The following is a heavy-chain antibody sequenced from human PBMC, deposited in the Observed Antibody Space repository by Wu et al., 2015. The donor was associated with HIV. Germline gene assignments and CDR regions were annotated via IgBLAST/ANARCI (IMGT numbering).Heavy chain of an antibody. CDR3: ARDRELAVAANEDAFDI. V-gene: IGHV1-46*01. J-gene: IGHJ3*02. Sequence: QVQLVQSGAEVKKPGASVKVSCKASGYTFTSYGISWVRQAPGQGLEWMGIINPSGGSTSYAQKFQGRVTMTRDTSTSTVYMELSSLRSEDTAVYYCARDRELAVAANEDAFDIWGQGTMVTVSS. CDR1: GYTFTSYG. D-gene: IGHD6-19*01. CDR2: INPSGGST.